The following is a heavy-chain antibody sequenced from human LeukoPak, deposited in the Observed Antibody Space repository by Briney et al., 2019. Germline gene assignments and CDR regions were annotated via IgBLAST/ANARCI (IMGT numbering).Heavy chain of an antibody. Sequence: ASVKVSCKASGYTFTSYGISWVRQAPGQGLEWVGWISAYNGNTNYAQTLQGRVTMTTDTSTSTAYMELRSLRPDDTAVYYCARDRYCSGGSCWDYWGQGTLVTVSS. CDR3: ARDRYCSGGSCWDY. CDR1: GYTFTSYG. CDR2: ISAYNGNT. D-gene: IGHD2-15*01. J-gene: IGHJ4*02. V-gene: IGHV1-18*01.